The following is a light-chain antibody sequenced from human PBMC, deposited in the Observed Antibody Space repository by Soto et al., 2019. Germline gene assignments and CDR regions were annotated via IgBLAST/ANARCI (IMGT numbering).Light chain of an antibody. CDR3: QQYGSLPRT. CDR2: GAS. J-gene: IGKJ1*01. Sequence: EIELTQSPGTLSLSPGERATLSCRASQSVSSSYLAWYQQKPGQAPRLLIYGASSRATGIPDRFSGSGSGTDFTLTISRLEPEDFAVYYCQQYGSLPRTFGQGTEVEIK. CDR1: QSVSSSY. V-gene: IGKV3-20*01.